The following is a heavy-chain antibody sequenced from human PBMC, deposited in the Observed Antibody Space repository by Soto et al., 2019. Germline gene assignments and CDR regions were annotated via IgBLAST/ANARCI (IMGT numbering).Heavy chain of an antibody. Sequence: EVQLVESGGGLVQPGGSLRLSCAAFGFTVSSKYMNWVRQAPGKGLEWVSVIYSGGKTYYSDSVKGRFTISRDNSKNTVYLQMNSLRAEETALYYCAIDQTYSGLPDYWGQGTLVTVSS. CDR3: AIDQTYSGLPDY. CDR1: GFTVSSKY. D-gene: IGHD6-19*01. V-gene: IGHV3-66*01. CDR2: IYSGGKT. J-gene: IGHJ4*02.